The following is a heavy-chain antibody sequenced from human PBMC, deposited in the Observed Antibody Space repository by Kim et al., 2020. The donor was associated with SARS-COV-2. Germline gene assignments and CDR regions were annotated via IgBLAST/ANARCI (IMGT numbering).Heavy chain of an antibody. Sequence: GESLKISCKGSGYSFTSYWIGWVRQMPGKGLERMGIIYPGDSDTRYSPSFQGQVTISADKSISTAYLQWSSLKASDTAMYYCARRGVTMVRGVIWDYYGMDVWGQGTTVTVSS. V-gene: IGHV5-51*01. CDR1: GYSFTSYW. CDR2: IYPGDSDT. J-gene: IGHJ6*02. D-gene: IGHD3-10*01. CDR3: ARRGVTMVRGVIWDYYGMDV.